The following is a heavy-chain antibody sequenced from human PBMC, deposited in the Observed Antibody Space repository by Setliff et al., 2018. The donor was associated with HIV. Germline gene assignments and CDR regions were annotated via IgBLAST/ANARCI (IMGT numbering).Heavy chain of an antibody. D-gene: IGHD1-26*01. CDR2: IGGAYDGNT. CDR1: GFTFSTYS. V-gene: IGHV3-23*01. CDR3: AKVMITTTWAFDF. Sequence: PGGSLRLSCAASGFTFSTYSMVWVRQAPGKGLEWVSGIGGAYDGNTYHADSVKGRFTIFRENSKNIVYLQMSNLRAEDTALYYCAKVMITTTWAFDFWGQGTLVTVSS. J-gene: IGHJ4*02.